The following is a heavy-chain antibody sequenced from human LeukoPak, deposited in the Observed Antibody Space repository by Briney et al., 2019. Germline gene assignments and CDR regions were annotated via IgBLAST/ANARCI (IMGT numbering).Heavy chain of an antibody. V-gene: IGHV3-49*03. CDR3: TRPARILMLLAATSTYAFDI. CDR1: GFTFGDYA. Sequence: GGSLRLSCTASGFTFGDYAMSWFRQAPGKGLEWVGFIRSKAYGGTTEYAASVKGRFTISRDDSKSIAYLQMNSLKIEDTAVYYCTRPARILMLLAATSTYAFDIWGQGTMVTVSS. D-gene: IGHD2-15*01. CDR2: IRSKAYGGTT. J-gene: IGHJ3*02.